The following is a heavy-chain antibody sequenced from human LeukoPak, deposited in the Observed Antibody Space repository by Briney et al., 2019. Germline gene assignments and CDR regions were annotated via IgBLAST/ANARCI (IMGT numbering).Heavy chain of an antibody. J-gene: IGHJ4*02. V-gene: IGHV3-23*01. D-gene: IGHD3-10*01. CDR3: AKTSYYYGSGSYWDYFDY. CDR1: GFTFSSYA. CDR2: ISGSGGSK. Sequence: GGSLRLSCAASGFTFSSYAMSWVRQSPGKGLEWVSAISGSGGSKYYADSVKGRFTISRDNSKNTLYLQMNSLRAEDTAVYYCAKTSYYYGSGSYWDYFDYWGQGTLVTVSS.